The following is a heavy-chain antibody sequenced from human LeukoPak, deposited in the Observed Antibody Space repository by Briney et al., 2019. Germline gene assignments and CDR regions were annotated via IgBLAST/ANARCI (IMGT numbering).Heavy chain of an antibody. J-gene: IGHJ3*01. V-gene: IGHV5-51*01. CDR1: GYSFTSYY. D-gene: IGHD3-3*01. CDR2: INPGDSET. Sequence: GESLNISCKASGYSFTSYYIAWVRPMPGKGLEWMGIINPGDSETRYSPSFQGQVTISIDKSITTAYLQWSSLKASDTAIYYCARHYYDFWSFYNDGFDVWGQGTMVTVSS. CDR3: ARHYYDFWSFYNDGFDV.